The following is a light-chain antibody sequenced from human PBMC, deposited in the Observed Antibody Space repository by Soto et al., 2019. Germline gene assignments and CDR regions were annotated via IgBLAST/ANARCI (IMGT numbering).Light chain of an antibody. Sequence: DIQMSQSPSTLSASVGDRVTITCRASQNIGPWLAWYQQKPGKAPKSLIYQASSLEVGVPSRFSGSGSGTEFTLTISSLQPDDFATYYCQHYYSYPLTFGGGPKVDIK. CDR3: QHYYSYPLT. J-gene: IGKJ4*01. CDR2: QAS. V-gene: IGKV1-5*03. CDR1: QNIGPW.